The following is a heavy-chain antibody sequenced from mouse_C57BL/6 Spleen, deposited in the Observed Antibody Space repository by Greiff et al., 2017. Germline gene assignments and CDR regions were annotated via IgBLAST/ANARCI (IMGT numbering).Heavy chain of an antibody. Sequence: EVKLQQSGPVLVKPGASVKMSCKASGYTFTDYYMNWVKQSHGKSLEWIGVINPYNGGTSYNQKFKSKATVTVAKSSSTAYMELNSLTSEDAAVYYCARATEAMDYWGQGTSVTVSS. CDR1: GYTFTDYY. CDR3: ARATEAMDY. CDR2: INPYNGGT. J-gene: IGHJ4*01. V-gene: IGHV1-19*01.